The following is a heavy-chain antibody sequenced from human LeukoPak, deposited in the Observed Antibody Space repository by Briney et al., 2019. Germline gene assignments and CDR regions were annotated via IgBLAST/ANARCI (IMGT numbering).Heavy chain of an antibody. D-gene: IGHD4-17*01. J-gene: IGHJ5*02. CDR3: ARVDYGSSLAPFDP. Sequence: SSETLSLTCTVSGSMYNYYWSWIRQPPGKGLEWIGYIHYNGTTNFNPSLKSRVTMSLDTSKNQVSLKLNSVTAADTAVYYCARVDYGSSLAPFDPWGQGTLVTVSS. CDR1: GSMYNYY. V-gene: IGHV4-59*08. CDR2: IHYNGTT.